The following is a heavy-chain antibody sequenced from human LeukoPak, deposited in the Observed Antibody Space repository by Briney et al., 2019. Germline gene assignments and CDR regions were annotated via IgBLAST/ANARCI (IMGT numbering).Heavy chain of an antibody. V-gene: IGHV4-59*01. Sequence: SETLSLTCTVSGGSISSYYWSWIRQPPGKGLEWIGYIYYSGSTNYNPSLKSRVTISVDTSKNQFPLKLSSVTAADTAVYYCARGGKAGFDYWGQGTLVTVSS. CDR2: IYYSGST. CDR1: GGSISSYY. CDR3: ARGGKAGFDY. D-gene: IGHD6-25*01. J-gene: IGHJ4*02.